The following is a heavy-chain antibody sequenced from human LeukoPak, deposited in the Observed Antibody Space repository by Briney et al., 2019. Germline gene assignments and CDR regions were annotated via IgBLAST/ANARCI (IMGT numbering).Heavy chain of an antibody. J-gene: IGHJ3*02. CDR3: ARVKEVTIYDAFDI. D-gene: IGHD3-3*01. CDR2: IIPVYGTT. CDR1: GGIFSSYV. Sequence: SVKVSCKASGGIFSSYVITWVRQAPGQGPERMRTIIPVYGTTNYAQKFQGRVTITTDESTSTAYMELSSLRSEDTAVYYCARVKEVTIYDAFDIWGQGTMVTVSS. V-gene: IGHV1-69*05.